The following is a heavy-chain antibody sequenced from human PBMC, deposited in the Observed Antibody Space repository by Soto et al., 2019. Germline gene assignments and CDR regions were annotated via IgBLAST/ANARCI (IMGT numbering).Heavy chain of an antibody. J-gene: IGHJ4*02. CDR1: GGSISSGGYS. D-gene: IGHD5-12*01. CDR2: IYHSGST. CDR3: ARGGRGYSGYDHFDY. Sequence: QLQLQESGSGLVKPSQTLSLTCAVSGGSISSGGYSWSWIRQPPGKGLEWIGYIYHSGSTYYNPSLKSRVTIAVDRSKNQCSLKLSSVTAADTAVYYCARGGRGYSGYDHFDYWGQGTLVTVSS. V-gene: IGHV4-30-2*01.